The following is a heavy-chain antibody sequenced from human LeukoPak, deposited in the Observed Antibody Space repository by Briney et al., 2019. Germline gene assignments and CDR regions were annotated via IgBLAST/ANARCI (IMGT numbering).Heavy chain of an antibody. D-gene: IGHD6-13*01. CDR2: ISRVSANT. J-gene: IGHJ4*02. V-gene: IGHV3-48*04. CDR3: ARDPSRSWIPFDY. Sequence: GGSLRLSCAASGFSFSSYSMNWVRQAPGKGLEWISHISRVSANTWFADSVKGRLTFSRDNAKNLLFLQMNSLRAEDTAVYYCARDPSRSWIPFDYWGQGTLVTVSS. CDR1: GFSFSSYS.